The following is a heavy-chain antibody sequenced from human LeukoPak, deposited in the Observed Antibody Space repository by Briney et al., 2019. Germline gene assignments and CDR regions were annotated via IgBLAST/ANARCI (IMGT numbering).Heavy chain of an antibody. J-gene: IGHJ3*02. V-gene: IGHV3-21*01. D-gene: IGHD2-15*01. CDR1: GFTFSSYS. CDR2: LSSSSSYI. CDR3: ARVGFRCSGGSCSGRAFDI. Sequence: PGGSLRLSCAASGFTFSSYSMNWVRQAPGKGLEWVSSLSSSSSYIYYADSVKGRFTISRDNAKNSLYLQMNSLRAEDTAVYYCARVGFRCSGGSCSGRAFDIWGQGTMVTVSS.